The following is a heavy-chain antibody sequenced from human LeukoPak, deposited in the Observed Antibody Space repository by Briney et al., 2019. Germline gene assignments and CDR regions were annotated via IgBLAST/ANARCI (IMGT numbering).Heavy chain of an antibody. CDR3: ARLQQLVPYYYYGMDV. J-gene: IGHJ6*04. CDR2: IYYSGST. CDR1: GGSISSYY. V-gene: IGHV4-59*01. D-gene: IGHD6-13*01. Sequence: PSVTLSLTCTVSGGSISSYYWSWIRQPPGKGLEWIGYIYYSGSTNYNPSLKSRVTISVDTSKNQFSLKLSSVTAADTAVYYCARLQQLVPYYYYGMDVWGKGTTVTVSS.